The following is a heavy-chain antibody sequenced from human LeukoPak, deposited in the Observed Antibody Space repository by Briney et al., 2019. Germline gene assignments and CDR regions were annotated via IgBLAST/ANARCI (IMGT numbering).Heavy chain of an antibody. Sequence: ASVKVSCKASGYTFTSYGISWVRQAPGQGLEWMGWISAYNGNTNYAQKLQGRVTMTTDTSTSTAYMELRSLRPEDTAVYYCANLVGGGGNSERGLPFDIWGQGTKVSVSP. CDR2: ISAYNGNT. J-gene: IGHJ3*02. D-gene: IGHD4-23*01. CDR3: ANLVGGGGNSERGLPFDI. CDR1: GYTFTSYG. V-gene: IGHV1-18*01.